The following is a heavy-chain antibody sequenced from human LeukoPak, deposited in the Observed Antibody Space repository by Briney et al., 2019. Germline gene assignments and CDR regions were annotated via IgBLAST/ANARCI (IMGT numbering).Heavy chain of an antibody. J-gene: IGHJ4*02. CDR2: IYSGGST. CDR3: ARGWFRGPYYFDY. CDR1: GFTVSSNY. V-gene: IGHV3-66*01. Sequence: GGSLRLSCAASGFTVSSNYMSWVRQAPGKGLEWVSLIYSGGSTYYADSVKGRFTISRDNSKNTLYLQMNSLRAEDTAVYYCARGWFRGPYYFDYWGQGTLVTVSS. D-gene: IGHD3-10*01.